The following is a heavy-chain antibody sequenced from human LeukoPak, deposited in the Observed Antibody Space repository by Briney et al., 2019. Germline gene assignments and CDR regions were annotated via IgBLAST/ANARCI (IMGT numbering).Heavy chain of an antibody. CDR2: INWNGGST. Sequence: PGGSLRLSCAASGFTFDDYGMSWVRQAPGKELEWVSGINWNGGSTGYADSVKGRFTISRDNAKNSLYLQMNSLRAEDTALYYCARDIAAAGFNWFDPWGKGTLVTVSS. D-gene: IGHD6-13*01. CDR1: GFTFDDYG. CDR3: ARDIAAAGFNWFDP. V-gene: IGHV3-20*04. J-gene: IGHJ5*02.